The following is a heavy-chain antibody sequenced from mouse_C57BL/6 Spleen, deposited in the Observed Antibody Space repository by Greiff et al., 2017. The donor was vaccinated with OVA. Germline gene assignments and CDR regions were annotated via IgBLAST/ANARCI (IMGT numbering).Heavy chain of an antibody. J-gene: IGHJ2*01. Sequence: VKLVESGPELVKPGASVKISCKASGYAFSSSWMNWVKQRPGKGLEWIGRIYPGDGDTNYNGKFKSKATLTADKSSSTAYMLLSSLTSEDSAVYFCARRSLDSPFDYWGQGTTLTGSS. CDR3: ARRSLDSPFDY. CDR1: GYAFSSSW. CDR2: IYPGDGDT. D-gene: IGHD3-2*01. V-gene: IGHV1-82*01.